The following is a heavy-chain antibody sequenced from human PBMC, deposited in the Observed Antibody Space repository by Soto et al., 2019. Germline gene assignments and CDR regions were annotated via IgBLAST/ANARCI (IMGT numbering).Heavy chain of an antibody. D-gene: IGHD3-3*01. J-gene: IGHJ5*02. Sequence: GGSLRLSCAASGFTFSSYAMSWVRQAPGKGLEWVSAIGGSGGSTYYADSVKGRFTISRDNSKNTLYLQMNSLRAEDTAVYYCAKGPYYDFWSGYGGVDPWGQGTLVTVSS. CDR1: GFTFSSYA. CDR2: IGGSGGST. V-gene: IGHV3-23*01. CDR3: AKGPYYDFWSGYGGVDP.